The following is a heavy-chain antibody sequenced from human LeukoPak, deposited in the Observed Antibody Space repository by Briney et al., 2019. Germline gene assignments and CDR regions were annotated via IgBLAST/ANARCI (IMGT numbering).Heavy chain of an antibody. J-gene: IGHJ4*02. D-gene: IGHD5-12*01. CDR2: MNPNSGNT. V-gene: IGHV1-8*03. Sequence: ASVKVSCKASGYTFTSYDINWVRQATGQGLEWMGWMNPNSGNTGYAQKFQGRVTITRNTSISTAYMELSSLRSEHTAVYYCARVPSGYDFHFDYWGQGTLVTVSS. CDR1: GYTFTSYD. CDR3: ARVPSGYDFHFDY.